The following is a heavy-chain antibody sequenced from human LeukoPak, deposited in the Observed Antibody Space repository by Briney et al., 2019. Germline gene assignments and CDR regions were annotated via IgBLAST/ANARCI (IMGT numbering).Heavy chain of an antibody. V-gene: IGHV7-4-1*02. D-gene: IGHD3-9*01. CDR3: ARLVTYYDILTGYYTPQRHFDY. CDR2: INTHSGNP. J-gene: IGHJ4*02. CDR1: GYTFTSYA. Sequence: ASVKVSCKASGYTFTSYAMNWVRQAPGQGLEWMGWINTHSGNPTYAQGFTGRYVFSLDTSVSTAYLQISSLKAEDTAVYYCARLVTYYDILTGYYTPQRHFDYWGQGTLVTVSS.